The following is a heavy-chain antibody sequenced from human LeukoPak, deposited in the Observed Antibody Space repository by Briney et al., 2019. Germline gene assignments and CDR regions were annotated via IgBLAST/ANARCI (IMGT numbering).Heavy chain of an antibody. Sequence: SETLSLTCAVSGGSISSGDYSWSWIRQPPGKGLEWIGYIYHETTYYSPSLKSRVTISVDRSKNQFSLKLNSVTAADTAVYYCARALCGGRSSATCYHDYWGQGTLVTVSS. CDR3: ARALCGGRSSATCYHDY. D-gene: IGHD2-2*01. J-gene: IGHJ4*02. CDR1: GGSISSGDYS. CDR2: IYHETT. V-gene: IGHV4-30-2*01.